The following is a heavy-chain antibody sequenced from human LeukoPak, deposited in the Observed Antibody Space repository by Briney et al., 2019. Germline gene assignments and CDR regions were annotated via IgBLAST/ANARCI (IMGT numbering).Heavy chain of an antibody. J-gene: IGHJ4*02. D-gene: IGHD6-13*01. CDR2: IYYSGST. CDR3: ARTRLYSSSWYESLRGESWDYFDY. CDR1: GYSISSSNW. V-gene: IGHV4-28*06. Sequence: PSDTLSLTCAVSGYSISSSNWWGWIRQPPGKGLEWIGYIYYSGSTNYNPSLKSRVTMSVDTSKNQFSLKLSSVTALDTAVYYCARTRLYSSSWYESLRGESWDYFDYWGQGTLVTVSS.